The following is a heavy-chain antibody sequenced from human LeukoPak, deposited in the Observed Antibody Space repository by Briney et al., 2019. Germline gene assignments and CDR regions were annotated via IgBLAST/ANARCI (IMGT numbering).Heavy chain of an antibody. V-gene: IGHV4-59*01. CDR1: GGSITSNF. CDR3: ARDRRREQLHAFDI. J-gene: IGHJ3*02. CDR2: THYSDHT. D-gene: IGHD1/OR15-1a*01. Sequence: SETLSLTCTVSGGSITSNFWSWIRQPPGQGLQWVAYTHYSDHTNYNPSLKSRVTISVDTSKNQLSLMLSSVSVADTAVYYCARDRRREQLHAFDIWGQGTMVTVSS.